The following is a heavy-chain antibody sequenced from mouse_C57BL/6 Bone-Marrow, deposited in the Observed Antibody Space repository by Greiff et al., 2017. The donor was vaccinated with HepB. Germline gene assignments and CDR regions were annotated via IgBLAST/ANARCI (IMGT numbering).Heavy chain of an antibody. V-gene: IGHV1-69*01. J-gene: IGHJ4*01. Sequence: QVQLQQSGAELVMPGASVKLSCKASGYTFTSYWMHWVKQRPGQGLEWIGEIDPSDSYTNYNQKFKGKSTLTVDKSSSTAYMQLSSLTSEDSAVYYCAKGGTTVVALYDYAVDYWGQGTSVTVSS. CDR2: IDPSDSYT. D-gene: IGHD1-1*01. CDR3: AKGGTTVVALYDYAVDY. CDR1: GYTFTSYW.